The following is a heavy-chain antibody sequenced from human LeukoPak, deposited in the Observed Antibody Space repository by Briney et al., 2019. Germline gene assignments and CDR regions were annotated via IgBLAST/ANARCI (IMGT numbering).Heavy chain of an antibody. V-gene: IGHV4-34*01. CDR3: ARGNYCSRTSCHYYYYYMDV. CDR1: GGSFSGYY. Sequence: PSETLSLTCAVYGGSFSGYYWGWIRQPPGKGLEWIGEIDHSESTNYNPSLKSRVTISADTSKNQFSLKLSSVTAADTAVYYCARGNYCSRTSCHYYYYYMDVWGRGTTVTVSS. CDR2: IDHSEST. D-gene: IGHD2-2*01. J-gene: IGHJ6*03.